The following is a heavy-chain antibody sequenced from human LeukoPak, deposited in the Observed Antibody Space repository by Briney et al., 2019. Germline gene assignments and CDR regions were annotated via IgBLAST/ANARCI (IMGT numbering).Heavy chain of an antibody. Sequence: SETLSLTCTVSGGSISSYYWSWIRQPAGKGLEWIGRIYTSGSTNYNPSLKSRVTMSVDTSKNQFSLKLSSVTAADTAVYYCARDLADIVATYYYYYTDVWGKGTTVTVSS. CDR1: GGSISSYY. V-gene: IGHV4-4*07. CDR2: IYTSGST. J-gene: IGHJ6*03. CDR3: ARDLADIVATYYYYYTDV. D-gene: IGHD5-12*01.